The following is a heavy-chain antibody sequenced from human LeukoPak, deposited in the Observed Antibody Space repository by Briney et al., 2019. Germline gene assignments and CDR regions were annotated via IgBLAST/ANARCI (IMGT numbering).Heavy chain of an antibody. Sequence: PGGSLRLSCAASGFTFSSYAMSWVRQAPGRGLEWVSAISGSGGSTYYADSVKGRFTISRDNSKNTLYLQMNSLRAEKTAVYYCAKGSADFWSGYYGMDVWGKGTTVTVSS. D-gene: IGHD3-3*01. V-gene: IGHV3-23*01. CDR1: GFTFSSYA. CDR2: ISGSGGST. J-gene: IGHJ6*03. CDR3: AKGSADFWSGYYGMDV.